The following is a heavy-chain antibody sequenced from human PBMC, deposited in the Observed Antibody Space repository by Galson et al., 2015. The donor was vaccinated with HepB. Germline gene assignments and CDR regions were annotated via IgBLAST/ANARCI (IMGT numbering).Heavy chain of an antibody. V-gene: IGHV3-23*01. CDR2: VGGAGNT. CDR1: RFTFSNYA. CDR3: ATDCTSVGCYEKNSGYFQN. Sequence: SLRLSCAASRFTFSNYAMAWVRQAPGEGLEWVSTVGGAGNTYYADSVKGRFIISRDSPKNTVYLQMSSLRAEDTAVYYCATDCTSVGCYEKNSGYFQNWGQGTLVTVSP. D-gene: IGHD2-2*01. J-gene: IGHJ1*01.